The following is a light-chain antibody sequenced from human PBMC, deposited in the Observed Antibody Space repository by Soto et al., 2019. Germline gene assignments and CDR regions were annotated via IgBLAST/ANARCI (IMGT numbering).Light chain of an antibody. CDR3: LQDYNYPLT. V-gene: IGKV1-6*01. CDR2: AAS. CDR1: QGIRHD. J-gene: IGKJ1*01. Sequence: IQMTQSPSSLSASVGDRVTITFRASQGIRHDLGWYQQKPGKAPKRLIYAASSLQSGVPSRFSGSGSGTDFTLTISSLQPEDFATYYCLQDYNYPLTFGQGTKVDI.